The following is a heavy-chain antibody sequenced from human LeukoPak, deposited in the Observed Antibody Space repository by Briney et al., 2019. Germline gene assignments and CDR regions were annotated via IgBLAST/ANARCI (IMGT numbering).Heavy chain of an antibody. CDR2: INHSGST. Sequence: GSLRLSCAASGFTFSSYSMNWIRQPPGKGLEWIGEINHSGSTNYNPSLKSRVTISVDTSKNQFSLKLSSVTAADTAVYYCARGTETTVTIYYYYGMDVWGQGTTVTVSS. D-gene: IGHD4-11*01. V-gene: IGHV4-34*01. J-gene: IGHJ6*02. CDR1: GFTFSSYS. CDR3: ARGTETTVTIYYYYGMDV.